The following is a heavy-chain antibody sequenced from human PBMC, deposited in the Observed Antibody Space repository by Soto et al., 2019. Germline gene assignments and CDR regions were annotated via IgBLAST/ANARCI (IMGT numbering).Heavy chain of an antibody. D-gene: IGHD5-12*01. V-gene: IGHV3-30*18. CDR1: GFSFTSYG. J-gene: IGHJ4*02. Sequence: QVQLVQSGGGVVQPGRSLRLSCAASGFSFTSYGMHWIRQAPGKGLEWVALISSDGTDTYYADSVKGRFTISRDNSKNTLYLQMSSLRAEDTAVYYCAKDRRDGYNWSDYWGQGTLVAVS. CDR3: AKDRRDGYNWSDY. CDR2: ISSDGTDT.